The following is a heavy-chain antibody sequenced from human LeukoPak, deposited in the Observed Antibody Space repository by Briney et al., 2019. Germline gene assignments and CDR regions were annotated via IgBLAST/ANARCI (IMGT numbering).Heavy chain of an antibody. CDR1: GYIFSDYY. CDR2: INPKSGAA. CDR3: ARTPQYGSGSFIDY. Sequence: ASVKVSCKASGYIFSDYYMHWVRQAPGQGLEWLGWINPKSGAADYAQQFRGRVTMTRDTSINTDYMEMKRVTSDDTAVYYCARTPQYGSGSFIDYWGQGTLVTVSS. D-gene: IGHD3-10*01. V-gene: IGHV1-2*02. J-gene: IGHJ4*02.